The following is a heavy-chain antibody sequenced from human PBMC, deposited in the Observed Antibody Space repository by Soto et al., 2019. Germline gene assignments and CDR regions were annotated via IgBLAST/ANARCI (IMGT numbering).Heavy chain of an antibody. J-gene: IGHJ2*01. V-gene: IGHV3-48*02. CDR2: ISDISSSI. Sequence: EVQLVESGGGLVQPGGSLRLSCAASGFTFSTYSMNWVRQAPGKGLEWVSFISDISSSIYYADSVKGRFTISRDNAENSLYLQMTSLRDEDTAVYYCARVRGLGYFDLWGRGTLVTVSS. CDR1: GFTFSTYS. CDR3: ARVRGLGYFDL.